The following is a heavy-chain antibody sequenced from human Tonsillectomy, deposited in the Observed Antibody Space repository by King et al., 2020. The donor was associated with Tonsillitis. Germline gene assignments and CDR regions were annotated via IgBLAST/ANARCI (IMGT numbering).Heavy chain of an antibody. CDR1: GGSISSGGYY. CDR3: ARGAPSVSFGELFHNWFDP. Sequence: QLQESGPGLVKPSQTLSLTCTVSGGSISSGGYYWSWIRQHPGKGLEWIGYIYYSGSTYYNPSLKSRVTISVDTSKNQFSLKLSSVTAADTAVYYCARGAPSVSFGELFHNWFDPWGQGTLVTVSS. CDR2: IYYSGST. J-gene: IGHJ5*02. D-gene: IGHD3-10*01. V-gene: IGHV4-31*03.